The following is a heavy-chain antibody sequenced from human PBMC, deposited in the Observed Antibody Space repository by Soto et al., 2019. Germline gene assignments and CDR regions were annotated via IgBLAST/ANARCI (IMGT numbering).Heavy chain of an antibody. CDR1: GYMFVNYA. CDR2: ISPRDGTT. V-gene: IGHV1-46*01. J-gene: IGHJ4*02. CDR3: VRGGGTLDY. Sequence: QVQLVQSGGEVKKSGASVKVSCKASGYMFVNYAVYWVRQAPGQGLEWVGIISPRDGTTIYALKFQGRVTMTRDTSTSTLYMEMNSMRCEDTAVYYCVRGGGTLDYWGQGTLVTVSS.